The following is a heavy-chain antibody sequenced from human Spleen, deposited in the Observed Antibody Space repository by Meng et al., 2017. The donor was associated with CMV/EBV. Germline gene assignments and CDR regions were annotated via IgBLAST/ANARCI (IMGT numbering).Heavy chain of an antibody. J-gene: IGHJ4*02. Sequence: QVQPVQSGSELKKPGASVKVSCKASGYTFTRYAMNWVRQAPGQGLEWMGWINNKTGNPTYGQGFTGRFVFSLDTSVSTAYLQISSLRAEDTAVYYCARGQMVRGDFWGQGTLVTVSS. D-gene: IGHD3-10*01. CDR1: GYTFTRYA. V-gene: IGHV7-4-1*02. CDR2: INNKTGNP. CDR3: ARGQMVRGDF.